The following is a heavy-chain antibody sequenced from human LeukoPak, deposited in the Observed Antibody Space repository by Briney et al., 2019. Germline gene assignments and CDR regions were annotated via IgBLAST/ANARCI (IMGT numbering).Heavy chain of an antibody. J-gene: IGHJ4*03. Sequence: GGSLKISCKGSGYSFTSYWIVWVRQMPGEGLEWMGSIYRDGCDTIYSPSFQGQVTISADKSISTAYLQWSSLEASDTAFYYCARQGSGAGHSSSWYDYWGNGTLVTVSS. CDR3: ARQGSGAGHSSSWYDY. CDR1: GYSFTSYW. CDR2: IYRDGCDT. V-gene: IGHV5-51*01. D-gene: IGHD6-13*01.